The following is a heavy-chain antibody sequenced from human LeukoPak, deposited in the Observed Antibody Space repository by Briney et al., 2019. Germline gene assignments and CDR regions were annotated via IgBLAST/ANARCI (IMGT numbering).Heavy chain of an antibody. CDR1: GGSISSYY. V-gene: IGHV4-59*12. CDR2: IYNSGST. D-gene: IGHD5-12*01. CDR3: WYSRYESGFDY. Sequence: SETLSLTCTVSGGSISSYYWSWIRQPPGKGLECIGYIYNSGSTNYNPSLKSRVSISVDTSKNQFSLKLSSVTAADTAVYYCWYSRYESGFDYWGQGTLVTVSS. J-gene: IGHJ4*02.